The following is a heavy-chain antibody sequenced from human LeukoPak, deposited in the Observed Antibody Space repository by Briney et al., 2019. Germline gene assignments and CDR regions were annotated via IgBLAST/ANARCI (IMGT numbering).Heavy chain of an antibody. CDR1: GGSISSGGYY. J-gene: IGHJ3*02. CDR3: ARLSASYYDILTGYLHAFDI. D-gene: IGHD3-9*01. CDR2: IYYSGST. Sequence: SETLSLTYTVSGGSISSGGYYWSWIRRHPGKGLEWIGYIYYSGSTYYNPSLKSRVTIAVDTSKNQFSLKLSSVTAADTAVYYCARLSASYYDILTGYLHAFDIWGQGTMVTVSS. V-gene: IGHV4-31*03.